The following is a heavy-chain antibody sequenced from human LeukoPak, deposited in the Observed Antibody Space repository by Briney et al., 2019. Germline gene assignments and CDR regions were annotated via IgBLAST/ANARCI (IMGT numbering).Heavy chain of an antibody. CDR1: EFTFSSYW. CDR2: ICYSGST. D-gene: IGHD3-22*01. Sequence: GSLRLSCAASEFTFSSYWMSWIRQPPGKGLEWIGYICYSGSTNYNPSLKSRVTISVDTSKNQFSLKLSSVTAADTAVYYCARVGYDSSGYPSEFDYWGQGTLVTVSS. V-gene: IGHV4-59*01. J-gene: IGHJ4*02. CDR3: ARVGYDSSGYPSEFDY.